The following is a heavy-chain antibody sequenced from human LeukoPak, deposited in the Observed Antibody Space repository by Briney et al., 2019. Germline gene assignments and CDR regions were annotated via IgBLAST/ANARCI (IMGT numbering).Heavy chain of an antibody. J-gene: IGHJ4*02. V-gene: IGHV4-61*02. CDR1: GGSISSGSYY. CDR3: ASSSGN. CDR2: IYTSGST. Sequence: PSQTLSLICTVSGGSISSGSYYWSWIRQPAGKGLEWIGRIYTSGSTNYNPSLKSRVTISVDTSKNQFSLKVTSVTAADTAVYYCASSSGNWGQGTLVTVSS.